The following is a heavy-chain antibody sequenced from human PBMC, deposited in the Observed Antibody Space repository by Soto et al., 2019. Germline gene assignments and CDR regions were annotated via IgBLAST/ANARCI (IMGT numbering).Heavy chain of an antibody. V-gene: IGHV3-23*01. CDR1: GFTFSSYA. CDR3: AKDRVPGGAARLYFDY. CDR2: ISGSGGST. J-gene: IGHJ4*02. Sequence: PGGSLRLSCAASGFTFSSYAMSWVRQAPGKGLEWVSAISGSGGSTYYADSVKGRFTISRDNSKNTLYLQMNSLRAEDTAVYYCAKDRVPGGAARLYFDYWGQGTLVTVSS. D-gene: IGHD6-6*01.